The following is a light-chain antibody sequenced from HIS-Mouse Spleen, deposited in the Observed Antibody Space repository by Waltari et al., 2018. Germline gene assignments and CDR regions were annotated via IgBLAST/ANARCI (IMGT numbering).Light chain of an antibody. V-gene: IGLV3-19*01. J-gene: IGLJ2*01. CDR2: GKN. CDR1: SLRSYY. Sequence: SSELTQDPAVSVALGQTVRITCQGDSLRSYYASWYQQKPGQTPVLVIYGKNNRPSVIPERFYGSSSGNTASLTITGAQAEDEADYYCNSRDSSGNHVVFGGGTKLTVL. CDR3: NSRDSSGNHVV.